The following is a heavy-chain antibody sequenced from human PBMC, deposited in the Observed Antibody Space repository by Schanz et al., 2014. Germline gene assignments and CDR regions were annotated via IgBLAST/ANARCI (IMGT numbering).Heavy chain of an antibody. CDR3: ARDSLRGATGGYGMDV. J-gene: IGHJ6*02. V-gene: IGHV4-31*03. D-gene: IGHD2-8*02. CDR2: ISYSGST. Sequence: QVQLQESGPGLVKPSQTLSLTCTVSGGSVSSGGAYWSWIRQHPGKGLEWIGFISYSGSTYYNPSLKSRVTISVDTSKNQFPLKLSSVPAADTAVYYCARDSLRGATGGYGMDVWGQGTTXTVSS. CDR1: GGSVSSGGAY.